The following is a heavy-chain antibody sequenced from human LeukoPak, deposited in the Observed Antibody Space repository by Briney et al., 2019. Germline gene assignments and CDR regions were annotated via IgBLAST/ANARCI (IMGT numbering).Heavy chain of an antibody. J-gene: IGHJ6*02. CDR1: GYTFTGYY. CDR3: ARTDSAAGPYYYYYYGMDV. V-gene: IGHV1-2*02. D-gene: IGHD6-13*01. CDR2: INPDSGGT. Sequence: ASVQASCKASGYTFTGYYMHWVRQAPGQGLEWMGWINPDSGGTKYAQKIQGRGTMTRDTSISTAYMELSRLRSDDTAVYYCARTDSAAGPYYYYYYGMDVWGQGTTVTVSS.